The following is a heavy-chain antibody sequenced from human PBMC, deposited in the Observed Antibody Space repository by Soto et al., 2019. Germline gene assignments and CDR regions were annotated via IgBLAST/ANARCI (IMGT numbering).Heavy chain of an antibody. D-gene: IGHD3-10*01. V-gene: IGHV3-11*01. CDR3: ASLAIGTILRGAPDY. CDR1: VFTFSDYY. CDR2: ISSGGSSI. Sequence: QVHLVESRGGLVKTAWTLRLPCAASVFTFSDYYMTCIRQAQGKGLEWVSYISSGGSSIYYADFVKGRFTISRDIVKNSLYLEMSSRRAEETAMYYCASLAIGTILRGAPDYWGQGTLVTVST. J-gene: IGHJ4*02.